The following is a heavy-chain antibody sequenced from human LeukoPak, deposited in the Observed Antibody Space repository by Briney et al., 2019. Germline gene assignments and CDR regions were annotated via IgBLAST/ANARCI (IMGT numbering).Heavy chain of an antibody. V-gene: IGHV5-10-1*01. D-gene: IGHD3-16*02. CDR2: IDPSEAYT. J-gene: IGHJ4*02. CDR3: ARLEGGVIVDY. Sequence: PGESLRISCIGSGYSITSYWITCVRQMPAKGLEWMGRIDPSEAYTNYSPSFQGHVTISADKSITTAYLQWSSLKASDTAMYYCARLEGGVIVDYWGQGTLVTVSS. CDR1: GYSITSYW.